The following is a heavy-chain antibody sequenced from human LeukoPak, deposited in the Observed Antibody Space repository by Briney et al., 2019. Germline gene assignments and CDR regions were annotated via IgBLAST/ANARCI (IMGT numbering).Heavy chain of an antibody. Sequence: GGSLRLSCAASGFTFSTYSMNWVRQAPGKGLEWVSYIDSSRITIYYADSVKGRFTISRANAKTPLYLQMNSLRAEDTAVYYCARADYGDLYYFDYWGQGTQVTASS. CDR3: ARADYGDLYYFDY. V-gene: IGHV3-48*01. CDR1: GFTFSTYS. D-gene: IGHD4-17*01. CDR2: IDSSRITI. J-gene: IGHJ4*02.